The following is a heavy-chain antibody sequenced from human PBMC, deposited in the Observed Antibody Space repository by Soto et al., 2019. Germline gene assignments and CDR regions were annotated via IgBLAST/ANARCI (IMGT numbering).Heavy chain of an antibody. CDR2: IYHSGST. V-gene: IGHV4-30-2*01. Sequence: QLQLQESGSGLVKPSQTLSLTCAVSGGSISSGGYSWSWIRQPPGKGLEWIGYIYHSGSTYYNPSLKSRVTISVDRSKNQFSLKLSSVTAADTAVYYCAREVSPRFGESDFFDIWGQGTMVTVSS. CDR1: GGSISSGGYS. D-gene: IGHD3-10*01. CDR3: AREVSPRFGESDFFDI. J-gene: IGHJ3*02.